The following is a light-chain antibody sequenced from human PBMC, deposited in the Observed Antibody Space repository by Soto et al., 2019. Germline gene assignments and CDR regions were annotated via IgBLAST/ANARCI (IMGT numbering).Light chain of an antibody. CDR3: SSYTSSSTLDV. CDR1: SSDVGGYNY. Sequence: ALTQPASVSGSPGQSITISCTGTSSDVGGYNYVSWYQQHPGKAPKLMIYDVSNRPSGVSNRFSGSKSGNTASLTISGLQAEDEADYYCSSYTSSSTLDVFGTGTKLTVL. J-gene: IGLJ1*01. CDR2: DVS. V-gene: IGLV2-14*01.